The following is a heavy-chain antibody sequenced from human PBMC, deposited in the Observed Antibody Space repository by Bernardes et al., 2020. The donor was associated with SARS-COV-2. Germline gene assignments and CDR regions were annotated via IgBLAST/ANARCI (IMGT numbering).Heavy chain of an antibody. J-gene: IGHJ6*02. V-gene: IGHV4-4*07. D-gene: IGHD6-6*01. CDR1: GGSISSYY. CDR2: IYTSGST. Sequence: SETLSLTCTVSGGSISSYYWSWIRQPAGKGLEWIGRIYTSGSTNYNPSLKSRVTMSVDTSKNQFSLKLSSVTAADTAVYYCARDSAIAARPDYYYGMDVWGQGTTVTVSS. CDR3: ARDSAIAARPDYYYGMDV.